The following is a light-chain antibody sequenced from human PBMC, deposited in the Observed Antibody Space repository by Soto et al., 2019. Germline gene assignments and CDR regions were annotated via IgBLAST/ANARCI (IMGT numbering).Light chain of an antibody. CDR1: QSLRSS. Sequence: VMTQSPATLSVSPGERATLSCRASQSLRSSLAWYQQKPGQAPRLLIYGASTRATGIPARFSGSGSGTDFTLTISRLEPEDFAVYYCQQYGSSPLTFGGG. V-gene: IGKV3-20*01. J-gene: IGKJ4*01. CDR2: GAS. CDR3: QQYGSSPLT.